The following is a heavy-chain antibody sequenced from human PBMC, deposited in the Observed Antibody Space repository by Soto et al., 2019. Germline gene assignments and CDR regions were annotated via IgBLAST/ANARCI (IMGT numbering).Heavy chain of an antibody. CDR3: TRDSTYYYDSSGYYRLIYYYYYGMDL. J-gene: IGHJ6*02. V-gene: IGHV3-49*03. CDR2: IRSKAYGGTT. CDR1: GFTFGDYA. D-gene: IGHD3-22*01. Sequence: PGGSLRLSCTASGFTFGDYAMSWFRQAPGKGLEWVGFIRSKAYGGTTEYAASVKGRFTISRDDSKSIAYLQMNSLKTEDTAVYYCTRDSTYYYDSSGYYRLIYYYYYGMDLWGQGTTATVSS.